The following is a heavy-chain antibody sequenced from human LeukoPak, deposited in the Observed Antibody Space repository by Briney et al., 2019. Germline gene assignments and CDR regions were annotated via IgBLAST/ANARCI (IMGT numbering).Heavy chain of an antibody. CDR2: IYYSGST. D-gene: IGHD5-18*01. CDR3: ARWNSYGFGY. CDR1: GGSISSGGYY. J-gene: IGHJ4*02. V-gene: IGHV4-31*03. Sequence: SETLSLTCTVSGGSISSGGYYWSWIRQHPGKGLEWVGYIYYSGSTYYNPSLKSRVTISVDTSKNQFSLKLSSVTAADTAVYYCARWNSYGFGYWGQGTLVTVSS.